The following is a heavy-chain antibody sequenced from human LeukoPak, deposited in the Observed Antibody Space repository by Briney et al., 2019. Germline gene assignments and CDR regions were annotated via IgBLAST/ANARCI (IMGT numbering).Heavy chain of an antibody. D-gene: IGHD6-13*01. V-gene: IGHV1-46*01. CDR3: ARWSIAAADRAGIGY. CDR1: GYTFTSYY. J-gene: IGHJ4*02. CDR2: INPSGGST. Sequence: GASVKVSCKASGYTFTSYYMHWVRQAPGQGLEWMGIINPSGGSTSYAQKFQGRVTMTRDTSTSTVYMELSSLRSEDTAVYYCARWSIAAADRAGIGYWGQGTLVTVSS.